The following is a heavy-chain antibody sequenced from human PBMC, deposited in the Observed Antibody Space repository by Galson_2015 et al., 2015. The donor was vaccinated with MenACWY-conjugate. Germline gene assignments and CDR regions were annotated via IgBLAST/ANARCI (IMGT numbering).Heavy chain of an antibody. Sequence: SLRLSCATSGFTFGDYAMSWFRQPPGKGLEWIGFIRSKPYGGTIEYAATVKGRFTISRDDPKSIAYLQMNSLKTEDTGVYYCSRWRDAADSSYYYYMDVWGRGTTVTVSS. CDR3: SRWRDAADSSYYYYMDV. CDR2: IRSKPYGGTI. V-gene: IGHV3-49*03. J-gene: IGHJ6*03. CDR1: GFTFGDYA. D-gene: IGHD5-24*01.